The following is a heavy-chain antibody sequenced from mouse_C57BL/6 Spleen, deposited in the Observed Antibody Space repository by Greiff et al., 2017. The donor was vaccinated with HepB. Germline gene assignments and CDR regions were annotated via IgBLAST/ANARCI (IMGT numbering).Heavy chain of an antibody. D-gene: IGHD1-1*01. Sequence: EVQLQQSGPELVKPGASVKISCKASGYSFTGYYMNWVKQSPEKSLEWIGEINPSTGGTTYNQKFKAKATLTVDKSSSTAYMQLKSLTSEDSAVYHCARKVGVVEDYFDYWGQGTTLTVSS. CDR3: ARKVGVVEDYFDY. V-gene: IGHV1-42*01. CDR1: GYSFTGYY. CDR2: INPSTGGT. J-gene: IGHJ2*01.